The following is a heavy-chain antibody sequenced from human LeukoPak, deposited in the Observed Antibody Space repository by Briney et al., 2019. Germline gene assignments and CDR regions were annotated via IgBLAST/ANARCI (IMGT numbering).Heavy chain of an antibody. CDR1: GGSISSHY. CDR2: IYYSGST. D-gene: IGHD1-1*01. V-gene: IGHV4-59*11. J-gene: IGHJ4*02. Sequence: SETLSLTCTVSGGSISSHYWSWIRQPPGKGLEWIGYIYYSGSTNYNPPLKSRVTISVDTSKNQFSLKLSSVTAADTAVYYCARESYNWNTRAFDYWDQGTLVTVSS. CDR3: ARESYNWNTRAFDY.